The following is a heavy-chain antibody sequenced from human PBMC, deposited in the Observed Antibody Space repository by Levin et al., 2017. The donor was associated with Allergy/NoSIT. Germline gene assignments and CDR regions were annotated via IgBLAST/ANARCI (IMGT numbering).Heavy chain of an antibody. D-gene: IGHD5-12*01. J-gene: IGHJ4*02. Sequence: SGPTLVKPTETLTLTCTVSGFSLSNARMGVSWIRQPPGKALEWLAHIFSNDEKSYSTSLKSRLTISKDTSKSQVVLTMTNMDPVDTATYYCARIRERYSGYDLDYWGQGTLVTVSS. V-gene: IGHV2-26*01. CDR2: IFSNDEK. CDR3: ARIRERYSGYDLDY. CDR1: GFSLSNARMG.